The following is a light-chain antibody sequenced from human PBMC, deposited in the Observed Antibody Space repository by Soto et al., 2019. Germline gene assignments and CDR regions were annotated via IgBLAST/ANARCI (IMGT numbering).Light chain of an antibody. Sequence: QSALTQPRSVSGSPGQSVSIPCTGASSDVGGYDSVSWYQQHPGKVPKLMIYDVSKRPSGVPDRFSGSKSGNTASLTISGLQAEDEADYYCCSYAGSYRAVFGGGTKLTVL. CDR3: CSYAGSYRAV. CDR2: DVS. CDR1: SSDVGGYDS. V-gene: IGLV2-11*01. J-gene: IGLJ2*01.